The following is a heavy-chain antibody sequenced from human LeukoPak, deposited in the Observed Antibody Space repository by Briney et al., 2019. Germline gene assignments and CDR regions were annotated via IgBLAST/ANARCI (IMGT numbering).Heavy chain of an antibody. V-gene: IGHV4-39*07. J-gene: IGHJ4*02. Sequence: PSETLSLTCGVSGGSISRTNYYWGWIRQPPGKGLEWIGSFYFGGNTYYNPSLKSRVTISVDTSKNQFSLKLSSVTAADTAVYYCARETDTAMVFDYWGQGTLVTVSS. D-gene: IGHD5-18*01. CDR1: GGSISRTNYY. CDR3: ARETDTAMVFDY. CDR2: FYFGGNT.